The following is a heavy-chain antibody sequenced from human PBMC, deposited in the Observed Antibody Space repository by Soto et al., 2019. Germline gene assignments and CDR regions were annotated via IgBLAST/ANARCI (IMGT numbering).Heavy chain of an antibody. CDR3: ARMGPTISPFDY. CDR1: RFTFSSYS. D-gene: IGHD3-9*01. Sequence: EVQLVESGGGLVKPGGSLRLSCAASRFTFSSYSMNWVRQAPGKGLEWVSFISSSSSYIYYADSVKGRFTISRDNAKNSLYRQMNSLRAEDTAVYYCARMGPTISPFDYWGQGTLVSVSS. CDR2: ISSSSSYI. V-gene: IGHV3-21*01. J-gene: IGHJ4*02.